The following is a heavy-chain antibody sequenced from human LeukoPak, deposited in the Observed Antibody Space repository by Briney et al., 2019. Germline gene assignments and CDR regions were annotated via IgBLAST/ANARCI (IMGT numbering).Heavy chain of an antibody. Sequence: GGSLRLSCTTSGFAFNRAWMNWVRQVPGKGLEWIGRIKSKTDGGTTEFAAPVKGRFTISRDDSNNTLYLQMNSLTTEDAAVYYCTTDSAVKSFWSGYYRAQDYWGQGTLVIVSS. V-gene: IGHV3-15*01. CDR1: GFAFNRAW. D-gene: IGHD3-3*01. J-gene: IGHJ4*02. CDR3: TTDSAVKSFWSGYYRAQDY. CDR2: IKSKTDGGTT.